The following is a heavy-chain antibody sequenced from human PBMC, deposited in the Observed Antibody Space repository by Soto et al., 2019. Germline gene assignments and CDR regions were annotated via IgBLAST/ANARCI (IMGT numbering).Heavy chain of an antibody. CDR2: IYYSGST. V-gene: IGHV4-59*01. CDR3: ARADRYSSSSGEIDY. J-gene: IGHJ4*02. CDR1: GGSISSYY. Sequence: SETLSLTCTVSGGSISSYYWSWIRQPPGKGLEWIGYIYYSGSTNYNPSLKSRVTISVDTSKNQFSLKLSSVTAADPAVYYCARADRYSSSSGEIDYWGQGTLVTVSS. D-gene: IGHD6-6*01.